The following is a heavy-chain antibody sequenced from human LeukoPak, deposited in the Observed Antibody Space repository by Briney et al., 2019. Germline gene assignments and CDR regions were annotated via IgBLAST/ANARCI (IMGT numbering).Heavy chain of an antibody. D-gene: IGHD1-26*01. CDR3: ARDDSGSYSYYYYYYGMDV. J-gene: IGHJ6*02. CDR2: ISYDGSNK. CDR1: GFTFSSYA. Sequence: GGSLRPSCAASGFTFSSYAMHWVRQAPGKGLEWVAVISYDGSNKYYADSVKGRFTISRDNSKNMLYLQMNSLRAEDTAVYYCARDDSGSYSYYYYYYGMDVWGQGTTVTVSS. V-gene: IGHV3-30*04.